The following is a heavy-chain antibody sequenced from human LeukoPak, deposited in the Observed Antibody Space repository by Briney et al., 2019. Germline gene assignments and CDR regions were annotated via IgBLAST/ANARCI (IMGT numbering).Heavy chain of an antibody. CDR3: ARWGGGYFDWFRPPGDY. V-gene: IGHV4-39*01. D-gene: IGHD3-9*01. CDR2: IYYSGST. CDR1: GGSISSSSYY. J-gene: IGHJ4*02. Sequence: PSETLSLTCTVSGGSISSSSYYWGWIRQPPGKGLEWIGSIYYSGSTYYNPSLKSRVTISVDTSKNQFSLNLSSVTAADTAVYYCARWGGGYFDWFRPPGDYWGQGTLVTVSS.